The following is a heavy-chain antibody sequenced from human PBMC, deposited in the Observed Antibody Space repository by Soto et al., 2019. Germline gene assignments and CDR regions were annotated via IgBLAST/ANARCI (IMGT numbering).Heavy chain of an antibody. CDR2: IDPSDSYT. D-gene: IGHD1-26*01. CDR1: GYSFTTYW. J-gene: IGHJ6*02. V-gene: IGHV5-10-1*01. Sequence: GESLKISCKGSGYSFTTYWITWVRQMPGKGLEWMGRIDPSDSYTNYSPSFQGHVTISADKSISTAYLQWSSLKASDTAMYYCAKVRSPYYYYAMDVWGQGTTVTVSS. CDR3: AKVRSPYYYYAMDV.